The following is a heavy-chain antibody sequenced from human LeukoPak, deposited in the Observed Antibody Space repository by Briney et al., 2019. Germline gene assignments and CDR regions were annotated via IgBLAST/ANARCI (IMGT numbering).Heavy chain of an antibody. Sequence: SETLSLTCTVSGGSISSSNYYWGWIRQPPGKGLERIGSIYYSGTTYYNSSLKSRVIISVDTSKNQFSLKLSSVTAADAAVYYCARVGAYYYDSSGYPSESWFDPWGQGTLVTVSS. J-gene: IGHJ5*02. V-gene: IGHV4-39*07. CDR1: GGSISSSNYY. CDR3: ARVGAYYYDSSGYPSESWFDP. CDR2: IYYSGTT. D-gene: IGHD3-22*01.